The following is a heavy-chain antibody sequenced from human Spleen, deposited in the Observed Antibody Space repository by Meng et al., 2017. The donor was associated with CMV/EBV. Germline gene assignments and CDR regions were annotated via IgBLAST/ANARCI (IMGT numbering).Heavy chain of an antibody. CDR3: ARPAYSSSSPFDY. J-gene: IGHJ4*02. Sequence: GGSLRLSCAASGFTFGYYWMTWVRQAPGKGLEWVANIKQDGGEKYYVDSVKGRFTISRDNAKNSLFLQISSLRGEDTAVYYCARPAYSSSSPFDYWGQGTLVTVSS. D-gene: IGHD6-6*01. V-gene: IGHV3-7*03. CDR1: GFTFGYYW. CDR2: IKQDGGEK.